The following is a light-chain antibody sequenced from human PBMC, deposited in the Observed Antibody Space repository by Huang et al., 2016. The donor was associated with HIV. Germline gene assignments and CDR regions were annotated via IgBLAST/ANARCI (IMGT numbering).Light chain of an antibody. V-gene: IGKV2-40*01. Sequence: DIVMTQTPLSLPVTPGEPASISCRSSQSLLDSDDGNTYLDWYLQKPGQSPQLLIHTLSYRAFGVPDRVSGSGSGTDFTLKISRVEAEDVGVYYCMQRIDFITFGQGTRLEIK. J-gene: IGKJ5*01. CDR1: QSLLDSDDGNTY. CDR2: TLS. CDR3: MQRIDFIT.